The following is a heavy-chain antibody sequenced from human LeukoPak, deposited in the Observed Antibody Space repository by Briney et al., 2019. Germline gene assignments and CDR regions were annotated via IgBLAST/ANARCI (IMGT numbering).Heavy chain of an antibody. Sequence: GGSLRLSCSASGFTFSAYSMNWVRQAPGKGLEWVSCISGGSDYIYYADSVKGRFSISRDNAKHSLDLQMNGLRADDTAVYYCGIRDTSDYYVFWGQGTLVTVSS. CDR1: GFTFSAYS. D-gene: IGHD3-22*01. CDR2: ISGGSDYI. V-gene: IGHV3-21*04. CDR3: GIRDTSDYYVF. J-gene: IGHJ4*02.